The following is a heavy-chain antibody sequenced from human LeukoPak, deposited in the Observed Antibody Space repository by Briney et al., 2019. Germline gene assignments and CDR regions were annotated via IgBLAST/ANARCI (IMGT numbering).Heavy chain of an antibody. J-gene: IGHJ6*02. Sequence: GGSLRLSCAASGFAVSSNYISWVRQAPGKGLESASAIYSGGSTYYADSVKGRFTISRDNSKNTLYLQMNSLRAEDTAVYYCARDLSLPLNSSAYYYYYGMDVWGQGTTVTVSS. V-gene: IGHV3-66*01. D-gene: IGHD6-25*01. CDR1: GFAVSSNY. CDR3: ARDLSLPLNSSAYYYYYGMDV. CDR2: IYSGGST.